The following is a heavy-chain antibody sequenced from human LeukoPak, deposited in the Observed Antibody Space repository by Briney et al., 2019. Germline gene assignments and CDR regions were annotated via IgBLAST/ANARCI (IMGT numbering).Heavy chain of an antibody. V-gene: IGHV1-2*02. Sequence: ASVKVSCKASGYTFTAYYMHWVRQAPGQGLEWMGWINPNSGDTNSSQKLRDRVTLTRDTSISTAYMELSSLTSDDTAVYYCARAYGSGTSYHPDYWGQGTLVTVSS. D-gene: IGHD3-10*01. CDR1: GYTFTAYY. J-gene: IGHJ4*02. CDR3: ARAYGSGTSYHPDY. CDR2: INPNSGDT.